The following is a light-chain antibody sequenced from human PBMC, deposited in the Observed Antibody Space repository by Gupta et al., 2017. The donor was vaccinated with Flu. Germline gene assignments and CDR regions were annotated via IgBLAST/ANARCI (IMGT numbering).Light chain of an antibody. CDR2: DNN. CDR1: SSNIGNNY. V-gene: IGLV1-51*01. J-gene: IGLJ2*01. CDR3: GTWDSSLSAGGNVV. Sequence: QSVLTPPPSVSPAPGQKVTISCSGSSSNIGNNYVSWYQQLPGTAPKLLIYDNNKRPSGIPDRFSGSKSGTSATLGITGLQTGDEADDYCGTWDSSLSAGGNVVFGGGTKLTVL.